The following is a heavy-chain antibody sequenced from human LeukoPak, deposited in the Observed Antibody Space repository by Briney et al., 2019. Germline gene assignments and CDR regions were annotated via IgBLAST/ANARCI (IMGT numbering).Heavy chain of an antibody. CDR2: VYYSGST. Sequence: SGTLSLTCTVSGGSISSYYWSWIRQPPGKGLEWIGYVYYSGSTNYNPSLKSRVTISVDTSKNQFSLKLSSVTAADTAVYYCAKNRGGDGGFDYWGQGTLVTVSS. D-gene: IGHD3-10*01. CDR3: AKNRGGDGGFDY. V-gene: IGHV4-59*01. J-gene: IGHJ4*02. CDR1: GGSISSYY.